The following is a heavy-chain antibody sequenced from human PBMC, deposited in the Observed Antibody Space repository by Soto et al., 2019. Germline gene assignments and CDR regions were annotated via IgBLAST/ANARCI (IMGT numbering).Heavy chain of an antibody. J-gene: IGHJ4*02. V-gene: IGHV1-69*02. Sequence: QFQRVQPGTGVKKPGSSVKVSCKASGGTFRNYPINWGRQAPGQGLEWMGSIFPLTDIPDYAQNFQARLTISADKSTSTAYMELSSLTSDDTAMYFCARGPLVVLNYFESWGQGTLVTVSS. CDR2: IFPLTDIP. CDR1: GGTFRNYP. CDR3: ARGPLVVLNYFES.